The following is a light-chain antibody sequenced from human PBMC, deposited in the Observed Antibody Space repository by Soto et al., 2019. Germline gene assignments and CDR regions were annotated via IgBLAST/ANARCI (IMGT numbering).Light chain of an antibody. J-gene: IGKJ1*01. V-gene: IGKV3-15*01. CDR2: GAS. CDR1: QSVSSN. CDR3: QHYNNWPPWT. Sequence: EIVMTQSPATLSVSPGERATLSCRASQSVSSNLAWYQQKPGQAPRLLIYGASTRATGIPARFSGSGSGAEFTLTISSLQSEDFAVYYCQHYNNWPPWTLGQVNKVEVK.